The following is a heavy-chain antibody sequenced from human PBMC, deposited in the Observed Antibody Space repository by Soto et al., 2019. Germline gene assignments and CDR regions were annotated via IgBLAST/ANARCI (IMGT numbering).Heavy chain of an antibody. CDR1: GDSIGNFY. Sequence: PSETLSRTCPISGDSIGNFYWSWSRQPAGKGLESLGRLSASGRTNYSPSLQSRVTMSLDRSKNRFSLRLTSVSAADTAVYFCARGTGRYFDIWGRGTLVTVSS. V-gene: IGHV4-4*07. J-gene: IGHJ2*01. D-gene: IGHD1-1*01. CDR2: LSASGRT. CDR3: ARGTGRYFDI.